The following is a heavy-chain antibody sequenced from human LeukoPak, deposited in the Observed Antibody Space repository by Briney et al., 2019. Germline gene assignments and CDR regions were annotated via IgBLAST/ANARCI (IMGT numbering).Heavy chain of an antibody. D-gene: IGHD6-13*01. V-gene: IGHV3-33*01. CDR2: IWCDGSDK. CDR1: GFTFSSYA. CDR3: ARDGGPGYSSTWYDY. J-gene: IGHJ4*02. Sequence: GRSLRLSCAVSGFTFSSYAMHWVRQAPGKGLEWVAIIWCDGSDKYYADSVKGRFTISRDNSKNTLFLQMNSLRAEDSAIYYCARDGGPGYSSTWYDYWGQGTLVTVSS.